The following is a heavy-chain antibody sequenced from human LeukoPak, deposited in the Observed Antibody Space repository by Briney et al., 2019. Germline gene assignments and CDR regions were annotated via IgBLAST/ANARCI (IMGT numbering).Heavy chain of an antibody. J-gene: IGHJ5*02. Sequence: PGGSLRLSCAASGFTFSSYSMNWVRQAPGKGLEWVSSISSSSSYIYYADSVKGRFTISRDNAKNPLYLQMNSLRAEDTAVYYCARDKVVPAAMFANWFDPWGQGTLVTVSS. D-gene: IGHD2-2*01. CDR3: ARDKVVPAAMFANWFDP. CDR2: ISSSSSYI. CDR1: GFTFSSYS. V-gene: IGHV3-21*01.